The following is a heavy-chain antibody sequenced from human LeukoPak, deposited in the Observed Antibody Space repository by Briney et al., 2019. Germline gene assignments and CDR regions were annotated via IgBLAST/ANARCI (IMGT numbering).Heavy chain of an antibody. V-gene: IGHV1-46*01. CDR1: GYIFTSYY. CDR2: INPRGGST. CDR3: ARDSSYYDFWSGYYGSMDN. D-gene: IGHD3-3*01. J-gene: IGHJ4*02. Sequence: ASVKVSCKASGYIFTSYYMHWARQAPGQGFEWMGIINPRGGSTRYAQKFQGRVTMTRDTSTSTVYMELSSLRSEDTAVYNCARDSSYYDFWSGYYGSMDNWGQGTLVTVPS.